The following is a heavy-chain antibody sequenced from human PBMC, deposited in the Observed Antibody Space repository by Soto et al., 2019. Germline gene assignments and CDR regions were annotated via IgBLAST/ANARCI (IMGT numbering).Heavy chain of an antibody. CDR1: GGSISSYY. Sequence: SETLSRACSVSGGSISSYYCSWLRQPPGKELEWIGYIYYSGSTNYNPSLKSRVTISVDTSKNQFSLKLSSVTAADTAVYYCARQVAGDYYYYMDVWGKGTTVTVSS. CDR3: ARQVAGDYYYYMDV. CDR2: IYYSGST. V-gene: IGHV4-59*08. J-gene: IGHJ6*03.